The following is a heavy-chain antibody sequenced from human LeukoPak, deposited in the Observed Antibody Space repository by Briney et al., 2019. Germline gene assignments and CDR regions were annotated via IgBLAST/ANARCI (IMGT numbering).Heavy chain of an antibody. CDR2: IYYSGST. D-gene: IGHD3-9*01. CDR1: GGSISSSSYY. V-gene: IGHV4-39*01. CDR3: ARLTRDRYFRSGYYYYYMDV. Sequence: SETLSLTCTVSGGSISSSSYYWGWIRQPPGKGLEWIGSIYYSGSTYYNPSLKSRVTISVDTSKNQFSLKLSSVTAADTAVYYCARLTRDRYFRSGYYYYYMDVWGKGTTVTISS. J-gene: IGHJ6*03.